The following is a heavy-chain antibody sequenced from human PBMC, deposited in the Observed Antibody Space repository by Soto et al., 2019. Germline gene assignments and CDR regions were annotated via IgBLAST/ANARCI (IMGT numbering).Heavy chain of an antibody. CDR1: GDSISSGGYY. CDR2: IYYSGST. V-gene: IGHV4-31*03. D-gene: IGHD2-15*01. Sequence: QVQLQESGPGLVKPSQTLSLTCTVSGDSISSGGYYWSWIRQHPGKGLEWIGYIYYSGSTYYNPSLKSRVIISVDTSKNQFSLKLSSVTAADTAVYYCARGSTVAAILFVYWGQGTLVTVSS. CDR3: ARGSTVAAILFVY. J-gene: IGHJ4*02.